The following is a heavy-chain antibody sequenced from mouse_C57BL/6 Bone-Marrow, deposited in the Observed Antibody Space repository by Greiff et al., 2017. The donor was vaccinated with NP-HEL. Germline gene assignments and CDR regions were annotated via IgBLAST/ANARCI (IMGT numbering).Heavy chain of an antibody. V-gene: IGHV5-4*01. Sequence: EVQVVESGGGLVKPGGSLKLSCAASGFTFSSYAMSWVRQTPEKRLEWVATISDGGSYTYYPDNVKGRFTISRDNAKNNLYLQMSHLKSEDTAMYYCARRNDYDGYYAMDYWGQGTSVTVSS. J-gene: IGHJ4*01. CDR2: ISDGGSYT. CDR1: GFTFSSYA. CDR3: ARRNDYDGYYAMDY. D-gene: IGHD2-4*01.